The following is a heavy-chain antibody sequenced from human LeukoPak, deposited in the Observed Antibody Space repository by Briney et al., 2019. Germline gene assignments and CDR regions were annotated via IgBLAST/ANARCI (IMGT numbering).Heavy chain of an antibody. D-gene: IGHD2-8*01. J-gene: IGHJ5*02. V-gene: IGHV1-2*02. CDR2: INPKSGGT. CDR1: GYTCSDYY. Sequence: GASVKVSCKASGYTCSDYYIYWVRQAPGQGLEWMGWINPKSGGTNSAQKFQGRVTMTRDTSISTAYMGVSSLRSDDTAVYYCARANLRELYIKNNWFDPLGQGTLVTVSS. CDR3: ARANLRELYIKNNWFDP.